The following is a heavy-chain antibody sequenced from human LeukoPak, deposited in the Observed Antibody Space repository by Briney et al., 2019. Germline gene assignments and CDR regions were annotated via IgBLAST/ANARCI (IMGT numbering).Heavy chain of an antibody. CDR3: AKGFRDTAMFLDY. CDR2: ISDSGGST. V-gene: IGHV3-23*01. CDR1: GFTFSSFA. D-gene: IGHD5-18*01. J-gene: IGHJ4*02. Sequence: GGSLRLSCAASGFTFSSFAMSWVRQAPGKGLEWLSTISDSGGSTYYADSVRGRFTISRDNSKDTLYVQMNSLRAEDTAVYYCAKGFRDTAMFLDYWGQGTLVTVSS.